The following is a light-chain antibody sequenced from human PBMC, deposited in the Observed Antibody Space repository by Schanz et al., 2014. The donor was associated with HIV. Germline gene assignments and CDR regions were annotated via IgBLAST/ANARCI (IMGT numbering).Light chain of an antibody. Sequence: EIVLTQSPGTLSLSPGERATLSCRASQTVSSSYFAWYQQKPGQAPRLLIYGASSRATGIPDRFSGSGSGTDFTLTISRLEPEDFAVYYCQQRSSWPFAFGPGTKVDIK. J-gene: IGKJ3*01. CDR1: QTVSSSY. V-gene: IGKV3D-20*02. CDR3: QQRSSWPFA. CDR2: GAS.